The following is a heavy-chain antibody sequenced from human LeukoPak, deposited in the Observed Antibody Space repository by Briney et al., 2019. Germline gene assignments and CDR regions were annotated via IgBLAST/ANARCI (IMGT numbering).Heavy chain of an antibody. J-gene: IGHJ4*02. CDR3: AKKTTFWSGYYDY. Sequence: GGSLRLSCAASGFTLSSYAMSWVRQAPGKGLEWVSGISGSGGSTYYADSVKGRFTISRDNSKNTLYPQMYSLRGEATAFYYFAKKTTFWSGYYDYWGQGTLVSVSS. V-gene: IGHV3-23*01. CDR2: ISGSGGST. CDR1: GFTLSSYA. D-gene: IGHD3-3*01.